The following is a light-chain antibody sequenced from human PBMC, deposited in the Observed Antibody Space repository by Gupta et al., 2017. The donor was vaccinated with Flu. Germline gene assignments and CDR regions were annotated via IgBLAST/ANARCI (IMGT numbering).Light chain of an antibody. Sequence: DIVMTQSPDSLSVSLGERATINCRSSQSLLYSSSNKNYLAWYQQKAGQPPKLLIYWASTRESGVPDRFSGSGSGTDFTLSISSLQAEDVAVYYCKQYYSSPRSFGQGTKVEVK. CDR3: KQYYSSPRS. J-gene: IGKJ1*01. V-gene: IGKV4-1*01. CDR1: QSLLYSSSNKNY. CDR2: WAS.